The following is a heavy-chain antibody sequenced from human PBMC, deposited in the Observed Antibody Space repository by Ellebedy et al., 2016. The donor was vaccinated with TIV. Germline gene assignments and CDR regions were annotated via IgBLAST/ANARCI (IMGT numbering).Heavy chain of an antibody. CDR2: ISPRSDYI. D-gene: IGHD3-3*01. CDR1: GFIFSSYS. Sequence: GESLKISCAASGFIFSSYSIDWVRQAPGKGLEWVSSISPRSDYIYYRESVKGRFTISRDNAKDSLYLQMNTLGGEDTAVYYCSTVEWYRSDYWGQGTLVTVSS. CDR3: STVEWYRSDY. V-gene: IGHV3-21*01. J-gene: IGHJ4*02.